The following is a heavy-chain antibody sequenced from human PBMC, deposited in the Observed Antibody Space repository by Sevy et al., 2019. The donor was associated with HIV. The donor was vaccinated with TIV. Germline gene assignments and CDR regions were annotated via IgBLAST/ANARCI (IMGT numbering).Heavy chain of an antibody. J-gene: IGHJ4*02. V-gene: IGHV4-34*01. CDR2: INHSGST. D-gene: IGHD3-10*01. CDR3: ARGLPYYYGSGSYFDY. Sequence: SETLSLTCAVYGGPFSGYYWSWIRQPPGKGLEWIGEINHSGSTNYNPSLKSRVTISVDTSKNQFSLKLSSVTAADTAVYYCARGLPYYYGSGSYFDYWGQGTLVTVSS. CDR1: GGPFSGYY.